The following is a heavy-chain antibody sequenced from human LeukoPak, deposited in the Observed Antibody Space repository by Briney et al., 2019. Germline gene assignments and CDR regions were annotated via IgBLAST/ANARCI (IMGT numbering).Heavy chain of an antibody. J-gene: IGHJ4*02. V-gene: IGHV3-30*18. Sequence: GGSLRLSCAASGFTFSTYGMHWVRQAPGRGLEWVAVISYGGSNKYYADSVKGRFTISRDNSKNTLYLQMNSLGAEDTAVYYCAKVFFSGSYYAASDYWGQGTLVTVSS. CDR2: ISYGGSNK. CDR3: AKVFFSGSYYAASDY. CDR1: GFTFSTYG. D-gene: IGHD1-26*01.